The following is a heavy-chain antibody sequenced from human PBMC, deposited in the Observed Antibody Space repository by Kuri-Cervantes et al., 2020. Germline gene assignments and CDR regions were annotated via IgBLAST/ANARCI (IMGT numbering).Heavy chain of an antibody. CDR3: ARGLYYYDSSGYPFDY. D-gene: IGHD3-22*01. CDR1: GFTFSSYG. J-gene: IGHJ4*02. CDR2: ISSGSSTI. V-gene: IGHV3-48*02. Sequence: GGSLRLSCAASGFTFSSYGMNWVRQAPGKGLEWVSYISSGSSTIHYAEPVKGRFTISRDNAKSSLYLQMNSLRDEDTAVYYCARGLYYYDSSGYPFDYWGQGTLVTVSS.